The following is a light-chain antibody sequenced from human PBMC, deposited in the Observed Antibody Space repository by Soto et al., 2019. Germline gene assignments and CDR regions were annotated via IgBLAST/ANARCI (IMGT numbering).Light chain of an antibody. CDR2: DAS. J-gene: IGKJ1*01. V-gene: IGKV1-5*01. CDR1: QSISSW. CDR3: QQYNSYTWT. Sequence: IQMTQSPSTLSASVGDIVTITCRASQSISSWLAWYQQNPGKAPQLLIYDASSLESGVPSRFSGSGSGTEFTLTIISLQPDDFATYYCQQYNSYTWTFGQGTKVEIK.